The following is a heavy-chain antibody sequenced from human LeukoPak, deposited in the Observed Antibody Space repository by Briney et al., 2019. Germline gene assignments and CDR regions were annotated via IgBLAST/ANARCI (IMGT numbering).Heavy chain of an antibody. CDR1: GFTISSYW. Sequence: PGGSLRLSCAASGFTISSYWMSWVRQAPGKGLEWVANIKQDGSEKYYVDSVKGRFTISRDNAKNSLYLQMNSLRAEDTAVYYCARDRRGGATRSYYFDYWGQGTLVTVSS. D-gene: IGHD1-26*01. CDR3: ARDRRGGATRSYYFDY. CDR2: IKQDGSEK. J-gene: IGHJ4*02. V-gene: IGHV3-7*01.